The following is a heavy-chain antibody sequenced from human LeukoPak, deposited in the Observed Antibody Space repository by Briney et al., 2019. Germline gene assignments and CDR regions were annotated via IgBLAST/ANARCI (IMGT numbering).Heavy chain of an antibody. CDR3: ARAGSHWHYVY. D-gene: IGHD3-10*01. CDR1: GFTFSGFS. Sequence: GGSLRLSCAASGFTFSGFSMSWVRQSPTKGLEWVANIKQDGSERYCVDSVKGRFTISRDNAKNSLSLQMNNLRAEDTAVYYCARAGSHWHYVYWGQGTVVTVSS. V-gene: IGHV3-7*01. J-gene: IGHJ4*02. CDR2: IKQDGSER.